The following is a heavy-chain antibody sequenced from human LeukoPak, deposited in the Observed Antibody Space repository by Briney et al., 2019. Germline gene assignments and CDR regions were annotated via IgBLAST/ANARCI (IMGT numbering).Heavy chain of an antibody. J-gene: IGHJ4*02. V-gene: IGHV3-30*02. CDR3: AKLIYCIGGSCYSRDY. CDR2: IRYDGSNK. D-gene: IGHD2-15*01. Sequence: QPGGSLRLSCAASGFTFSSYGMHWVRQAPGKGLEWVAFIRYDGSNKYYADSVKGRFTISRDNSKNTLYLQMNTLRAEDTAVYYCAKLIYCIGGSCYSRDYWGQGTLVTVSS. CDR1: GFTFSSYG.